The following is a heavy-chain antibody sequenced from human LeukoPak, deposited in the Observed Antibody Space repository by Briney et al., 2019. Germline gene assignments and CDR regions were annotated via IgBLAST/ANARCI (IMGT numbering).Heavy chain of an antibody. CDR1: GGSISSYY. J-gene: IGHJ4*02. V-gene: IGHV4-39*07. CDR3: ASTPAYYDILTGYYTQYYFDY. D-gene: IGHD3-9*01. Sequence: SETLSLTCTVSGGSISSYYWGWIRQPPGKGLEWIGSIYYSGSTYYNPSLKSRVTISVDTSKNQFSLKLSSVTAADTAVYYCASTPAYYDILTGYYTQYYFDYWGQGTLVTVSS. CDR2: IYYSGST.